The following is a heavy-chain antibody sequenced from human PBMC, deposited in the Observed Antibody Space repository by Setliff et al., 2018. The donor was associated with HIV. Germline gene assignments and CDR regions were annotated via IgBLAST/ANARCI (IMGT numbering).Heavy chain of an antibody. D-gene: IGHD3-16*02. J-gene: IGHJ4*02. V-gene: IGHV4-31*03. CDR1: GGSISSGAFY. CDR2: IHHSGST. CDR3: ASGRVRQSRKFGGVIVLPPFDY. Sequence: PSETLSLTCTVSGGSISSGAFYWSWIRQHPGKGLEWIGYIHHSGSTFYNPSLKSRLIMSVDTSKSQFSLRLSSVTAADTAVYYCASGRVRQSRKFGGVIVLPPFDYWGQGTLVTVSS.